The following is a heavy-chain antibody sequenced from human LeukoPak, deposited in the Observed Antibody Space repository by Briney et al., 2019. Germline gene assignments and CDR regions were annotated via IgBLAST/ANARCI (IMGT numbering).Heavy chain of an antibody. CDR3: ARGVMGVRYFDGPWFDP. D-gene: IGHD3-9*01. V-gene: IGHV4-34*01. CDR1: GGSFSGYY. CDR2: INHSGST. Sequence: SETLSLTCAVYGGSFSGYYWSWIRQPPGKGLEWIGEINHSGSTNYNPSLKSRVTISVDTSKNQLSLKLSSVTAADTAVYYCARGVMGVRYFDGPWFDPWGQGTLVTVSS. J-gene: IGHJ5*02.